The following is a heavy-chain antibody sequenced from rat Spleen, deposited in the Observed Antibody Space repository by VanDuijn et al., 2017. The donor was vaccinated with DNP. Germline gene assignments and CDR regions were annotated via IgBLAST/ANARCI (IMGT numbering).Heavy chain of an antibody. V-gene: IGHV5-22*01. CDR3: VRWYNSGFYFDY. J-gene: IGHJ2*01. CDR1: GFTFSDYY. D-gene: IGHD4-3*01. CDR2: ISYDGGSS. Sequence: EVQLVESGGGLVQPGRSLKVSCVASGFTFSDYYMAWVRQAPTKGLEWVAYISYDGGSSYYGDSVKGRFTISRANVKSTLYLQMNSLRSEDMATYYCVRWYNSGFYFDYWAKESWSQSPQ.